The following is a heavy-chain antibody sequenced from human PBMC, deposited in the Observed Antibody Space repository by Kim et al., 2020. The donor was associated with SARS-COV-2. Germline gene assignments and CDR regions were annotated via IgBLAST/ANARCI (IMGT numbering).Heavy chain of an antibody. V-gene: IGHV3-13*04. CDR1: TLSFGYYD. J-gene: IGHJ4*02. CDR2: AGTGGDT. Sequence: GGSLRLSCVVSTLSFGYYDIHWVRQATGKGLEWVAAAGTGGDTYYAVSVKGRFTVSRDNAKNSVYLQMNSLRAGDTALYYCTRGRRDMRYFDFWGQGTPVTVSS. D-gene: IGHD2-21*02. CDR3: TRGRRDMRYFDF.